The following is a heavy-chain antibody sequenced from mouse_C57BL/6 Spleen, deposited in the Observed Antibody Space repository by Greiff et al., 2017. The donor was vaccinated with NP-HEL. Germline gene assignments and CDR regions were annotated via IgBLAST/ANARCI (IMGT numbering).Heavy chain of an antibody. D-gene: IGHD1-1*01. CDR1: GYTFTSYW. CDR2: IDPSDSYT. Sequence: QVQLQQSGAELVKPGASVKLSCKASGYTFTSYWMQWVKQRPGQGLEWIGEIDPSDSYTNYNQKFKGKATLTVDTSSSTAYMQLSSLTSEDSAVYYCASRSLYGSPGFDYWGQGTTLTVSS. J-gene: IGHJ2*01. V-gene: IGHV1-50*01. CDR3: ASRSLYGSPGFDY.